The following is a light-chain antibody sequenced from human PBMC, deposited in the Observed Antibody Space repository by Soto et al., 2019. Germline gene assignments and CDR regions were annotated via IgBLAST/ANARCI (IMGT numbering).Light chain of an antibody. J-gene: IGLJ1*01. CDR2: ENN. V-gene: IGLV1-51*02. Sequence: QSVLTQPPSVSAAPGQKVTISCSGSNSNIGNNYVSWYQQLPGTAPKLLIYENNKRPSGIPDRFSGSKSGTSGTLGITGLQTGDEADYYCGTWDSSLSAYVFGTGTRSPS. CDR1: NSNIGNNY. CDR3: GTWDSSLSAYV.